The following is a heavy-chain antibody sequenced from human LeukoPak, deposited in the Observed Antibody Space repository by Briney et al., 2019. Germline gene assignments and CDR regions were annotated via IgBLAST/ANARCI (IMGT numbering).Heavy chain of an antibody. CDR2: INHSGST. CDR3: ATLGESYDRSGFYYN. Sequence: PSETLSLTCAVYGGSFSGYYWSWIRQPPGEGLEWIGEINHSGSTYYNPSLKSRVTISVDTSKNQFFLKLTSVTAADTAVYYCATLGESYDRSGFYYNWGQGTLVTVSS. V-gene: IGHV4-34*01. D-gene: IGHD3-22*01. J-gene: IGHJ4*02. CDR1: GGSFSGYY.